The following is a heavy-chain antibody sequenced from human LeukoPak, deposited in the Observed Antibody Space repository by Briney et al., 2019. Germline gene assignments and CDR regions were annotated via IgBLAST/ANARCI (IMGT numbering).Heavy chain of an antibody. CDR3: ARVYYGSGSTPGFDY. V-gene: IGHV3-74*01. CDR1: GFTFSSYW. D-gene: IGHD3-10*01. CDR2: INSDGSST. Sequence: GGSLRLSCAASGFTFSSYWMHWVRQDPGKGLVWVSRINSDGSSTSYADSVKGRFTISRDNAKNTLYLQMNSLRAEDTAVYYCARVYYGSGSTPGFDYWGQGTLVTVSS. J-gene: IGHJ4*02.